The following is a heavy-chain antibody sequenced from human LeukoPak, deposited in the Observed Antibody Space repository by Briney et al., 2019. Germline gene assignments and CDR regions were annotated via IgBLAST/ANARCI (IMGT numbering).Heavy chain of an antibody. CDR3: AKNIGH. V-gene: IGHV3-30*04. J-gene: IGHJ4*02. Sequence: GGSLRLSCAASGFSFSTYAVHWVRQAPGKGLQWVAIVSNDGNNKYYADSVKGRFTISRDNAKNSLYLQMNSLRAEDTAVYYCAKNIGHWGQGTLVTVSS. CDR1: GFSFSTYA. CDR2: VSNDGNNK. D-gene: IGHD2/OR15-2a*01.